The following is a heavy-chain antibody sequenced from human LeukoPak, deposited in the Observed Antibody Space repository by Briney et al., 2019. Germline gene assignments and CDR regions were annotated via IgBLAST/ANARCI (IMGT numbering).Heavy chain of an antibody. J-gene: IGHJ6*02. CDR3: ARAPPIRDYYYYYGMDV. CDR1: GYTFTGYY. D-gene: IGHD3-10*01. Sequence: ASVKVSCKASGYTFTGYYMHWVRQAPGQGLEWMGWINPNSGGTNYAQKFQGRVTMTRDTSISTAYMELSRLRSDDTAVYYCARAPPIRDYYYYYGMDVWGQGTTVTVSS. CDR2: INPNSGGT. V-gene: IGHV1-2*02.